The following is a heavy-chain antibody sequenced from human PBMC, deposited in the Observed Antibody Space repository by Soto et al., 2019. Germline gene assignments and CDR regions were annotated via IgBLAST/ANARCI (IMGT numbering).Heavy chain of an antibody. V-gene: IGHV1-18*01. Sequence: QVQLVQSGAEVKKPGASVKVSCKTSGYTFTSHGISWVRQAPGQGLEWMGWISPYNGYTNYAQKLQGRVSVTTDSSTRTAYMELRSLRSEDTAVYYCARMVRGSTVGYYYYMDVWGKGTTVTVSS. D-gene: IGHD3-10*01. CDR2: ISPYNGYT. CDR1: GYTFTSHG. J-gene: IGHJ6*03. CDR3: ARMVRGSTVGYYYYMDV.